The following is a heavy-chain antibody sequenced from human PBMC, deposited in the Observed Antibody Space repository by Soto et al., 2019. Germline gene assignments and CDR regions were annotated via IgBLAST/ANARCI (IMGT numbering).Heavy chain of an antibody. CDR3: ARHPSDFWFDP. J-gene: IGHJ5*02. CDR1: GGSISSSSYF. Sequence: SETLSLTCTVSGGSISSSSYFWGWIRQPPGKGLEWIGRIYYSGSTYYNPSLKSRGTVSVDTSKNQFSLKLSSVTAADTAVYYCARHPSDFWFDPWGQGTLVTVSS. V-gene: IGHV4-39*01. CDR2: IYYSGST. D-gene: IGHD2-21*02.